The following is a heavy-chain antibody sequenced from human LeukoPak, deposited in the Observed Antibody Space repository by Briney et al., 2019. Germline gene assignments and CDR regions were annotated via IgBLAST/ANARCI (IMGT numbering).Heavy chain of an antibody. CDR1: GFTFSDYY. V-gene: IGHV3-11*01. J-gene: IGHJ4*02. CDR3: ARDRGVAVSDF. D-gene: IGHD3-10*01. CDR2: VSGSGTSI. Sequence: GGSLRLSCAASGFTFSDYYMSWIPQAPGKGLEWVSYVSGSGTSIHYADSVKGRFSISRDNAKNSLVLQMNSLRAEDTAVYYCARDRGVAVSDFWGQGTLVSVSS.